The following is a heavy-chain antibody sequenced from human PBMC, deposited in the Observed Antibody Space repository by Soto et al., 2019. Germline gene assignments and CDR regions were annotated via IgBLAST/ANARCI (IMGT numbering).Heavy chain of an antibody. CDR1: GFTFSSYA. CDR2: ISGSGGRT. Sequence: GGSLRLSCAASGFTFSSYAMSWVRQAPGKGLEWVSGISGSGGRTCYADSVKGRFTISRDNSQSTLYLQMNSLGAEDTALYYCVKGGWLDDFGQGTLVTVSS. CDR3: VKGGWLDD. V-gene: IGHV3-23*01. D-gene: IGHD6-19*01. J-gene: IGHJ4*02.